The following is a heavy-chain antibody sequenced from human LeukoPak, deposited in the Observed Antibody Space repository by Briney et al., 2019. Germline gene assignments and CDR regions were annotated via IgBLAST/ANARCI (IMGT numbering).Heavy chain of an antibody. CDR3: ARPQDVAGSFDY. CDR1: GGSISSSSYY. CDR2: IYYSGST. D-gene: IGHD6-19*01. Sequence: SETLSLTCTVSGGSISSSSYYWGWIRQPPGKGLEWIGSIYYSGSTYYNPSLKSRLTISVGTSKNQFSLKLSSVTAADTAVYYCARPQDVAGSFDYWSQGTLVTVSS. V-gene: IGHV4-39*01. J-gene: IGHJ4*02.